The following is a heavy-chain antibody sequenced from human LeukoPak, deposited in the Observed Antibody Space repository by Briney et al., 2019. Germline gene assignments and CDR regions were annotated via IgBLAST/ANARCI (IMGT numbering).Heavy chain of an antibody. Sequence: ASVKVSCKASGYTFTGYYMHWVRQAPGQGLEWMGWINPNSGGTNYAQKLQGRVTMTTDTSTSTAYMELRSLRSDDTAVYYCARADIVGATPNAFDIWGQGTMVTVSS. J-gene: IGHJ3*02. CDR3: ARADIVGATPNAFDI. D-gene: IGHD1-26*01. V-gene: IGHV1-2*02. CDR2: INPNSGGT. CDR1: GYTFTGYY.